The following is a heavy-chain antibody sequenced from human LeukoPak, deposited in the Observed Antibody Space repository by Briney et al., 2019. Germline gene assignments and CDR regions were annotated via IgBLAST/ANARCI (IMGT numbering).Heavy chain of an antibody. J-gene: IGHJ4*02. D-gene: IGHD6-13*01. Sequence: PSQTLSLTCTVSGGSISSGSYYWSWIGQPAGKGLEWIGRIYTSGSTNYNPSLKSRVTISVDTSKNQFSLKLSSVTAADTAVYYCARDSAAAGSSYFDYWGQGTLVTVSS. CDR1: GGSISSGSYY. V-gene: IGHV4-61*02. CDR3: ARDSAAAGSSYFDY. CDR2: IYTSGST.